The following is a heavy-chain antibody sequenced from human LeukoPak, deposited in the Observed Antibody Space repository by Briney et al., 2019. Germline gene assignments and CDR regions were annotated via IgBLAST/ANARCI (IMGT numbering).Heavy chain of an antibody. J-gene: IGHJ4*02. V-gene: IGHV4-31*03. CDR2: IYYSGST. CDR3: ARDNHGYSGYVLDY. D-gene: IGHD5-12*01. CDR1: GGSISSGGYY. Sequence: SETLSLTCTVSGGSISSGGYYWSWIRQHPGKGLEWIGYIYYSGSTYYNPSLESRVTISVDTSKNQFSLKLSSVTAADTAVYYCARDNHGYSGYVLDYWGQGTLVTVSS.